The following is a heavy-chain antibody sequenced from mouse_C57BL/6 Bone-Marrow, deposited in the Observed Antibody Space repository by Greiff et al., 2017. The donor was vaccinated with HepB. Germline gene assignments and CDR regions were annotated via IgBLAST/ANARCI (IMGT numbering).Heavy chain of an antibody. CDR3: ARDRPLRGYFDY. V-gene: IGHV5-4*01. Sequence: EVMLVESGGGLVKPGGSLKLSCAASGFTFSSYAMSWVRQTTEKRLEWVATISDGGSYTYYPDNVKGRFTISRDNAKNNLYLQMSHLKSEDTAMYYCARDRPLRGYFDYWGQGTTLTVSS. J-gene: IGHJ2*01. CDR1: GFTFSSYA. CDR2: ISDGGSYT. D-gene: IGHD6-1*01.